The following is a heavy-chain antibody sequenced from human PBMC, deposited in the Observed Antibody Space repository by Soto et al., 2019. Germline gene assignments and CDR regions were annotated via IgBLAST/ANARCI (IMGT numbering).Heavy chain of an antibody. Sequence: SETLSLTCTVSGGSMISYYWSWIRQPPGRGLEWIGFIYYAGSRVTITKDTSKNQLVLTMTNMDPVDTATYYCAHLPWKQLWPRAPVVYLGQGTLVTVSS. J-gene: IGHJ4*02. CDR1: GGSMISYY. CDR3: AHLPWKQLWPRAPVVY. V-gene: IGHV4-59*01. D-gene: IGHD5-18*01. CDR2: IYYAGS.